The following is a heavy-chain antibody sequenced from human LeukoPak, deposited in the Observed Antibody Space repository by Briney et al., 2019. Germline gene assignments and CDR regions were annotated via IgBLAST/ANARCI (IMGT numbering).Heavy chain of an antibody. CDR1: GYTFTGYY. V-gene: IGHV1-2*02. D-gene: IGHD6-13*01. CDR3: ARESPYSSSWSDN. Sequence: ASVKVSCKASGYTFTGYYLHWVRQAPGQGLEWMGWINPNDGGTNYAQKFRGRVTVTTDTSITTAYMDLNSLRSDDTAVYYCARESPYSSSWSDNWGQGTLVTVSS. J-gene: IGHJ4*02. CDR2: INPNDGGT.